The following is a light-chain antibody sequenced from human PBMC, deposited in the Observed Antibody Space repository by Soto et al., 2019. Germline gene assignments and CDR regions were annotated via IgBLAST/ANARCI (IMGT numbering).Light chain of an antibody. Sequence: QAVVTQSPSASASLGASVKLTCTLSSGHSSYAIAWHQKQPGKGPRYLMDLNNDGSHTKGDGIPDRFSGSSSGADRYLIISSLQSEDEADYYCQTWGTGFQSFGGGTKVTVL. CDR1: SGHSSYA. CDR2: LNNDGSH. CDR3: QTWGTGFQS. V-gene: IGLV4-69*01. J-gene: IGLJ2*01.